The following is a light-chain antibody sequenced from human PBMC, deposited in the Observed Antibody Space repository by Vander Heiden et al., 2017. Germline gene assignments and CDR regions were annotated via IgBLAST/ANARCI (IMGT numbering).Light chain of an antibody. CDR3: QQYNNWPPWT. Sequence: VITQFPATLSVSPGGRAPLSCRASQSVTRNLAWYQYKPGQAPRLLIYGASTRATGVPPRFSGSGSGTEFTLTISGLQFEDFATYYCQQYNNWPPWTFGPGTKVEI. CDR1: QSVTRN. J-gene: IGKJ1*01. V-gene: IGKV3-15*01. CDR2: GAS.